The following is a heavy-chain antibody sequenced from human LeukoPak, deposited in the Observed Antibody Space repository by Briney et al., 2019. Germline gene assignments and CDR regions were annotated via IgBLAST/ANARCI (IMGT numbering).Heavy chain of an antibody. CDR1: GGSFSGYY. CDR3: ASSRRDGYNSEDDAFDI. V-gene: IGHV4-34*01. J-gene: IGHJ3*02. Sequence: PSETLSLTCAVYGGSFSGYYWSWVRQPPGKGLEWIGEINHSGSTNYNPSLTSRVTISVDTSKNQFSLKLSSVTAADTAVYYCASSRRDGYNSEDDAFDIRGQGTMVTVSS. CDR2: INHSGST. D-gene: IGHD5-24*01.